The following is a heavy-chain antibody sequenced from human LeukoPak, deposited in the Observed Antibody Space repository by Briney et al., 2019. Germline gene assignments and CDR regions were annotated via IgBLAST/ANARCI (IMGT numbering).Heavy chain of an antibody. D-gene: IGHD6-13*01. CDR1: GGSISSGDYY. CDR3: ARVRIAAANTPFDY. J-gene: IGHJ4*02. CDR2: IYYSGST. Sequence: SQTLSLACTVSGGSISSGDYYWSWIRQPPRKGLDWIGYIYYSGSTYYNPSLKSRVTISVDTSKNQFSLKLSSVTAADTAVYYSARVRIAAANTPFDYWGQGTRVTVSS. V-gene: IGHV4-30-4*08.